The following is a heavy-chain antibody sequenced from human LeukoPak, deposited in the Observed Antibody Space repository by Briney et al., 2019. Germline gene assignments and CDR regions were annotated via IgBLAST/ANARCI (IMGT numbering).Heavy chain of an antibody. D-gene: IGHD3-22*01. J-gene: IGHJ4*02. CDR3: ASLHYYDSTTGGDYFDF. Sequence: SETLSLTCTVSGGSISSRSYYWGWIRQPPGRGLEWIGSIYYSVSTYYNPSLKSRVTISVDTSKNQFSLRLSSVTAADTAVYYCASLHYYDSTTGGDYFDFWGQGTLVTVSS. CDR1: GGSISSRSYY. V-gene: IGHV4-39*01. CDR2: IYYSVST.